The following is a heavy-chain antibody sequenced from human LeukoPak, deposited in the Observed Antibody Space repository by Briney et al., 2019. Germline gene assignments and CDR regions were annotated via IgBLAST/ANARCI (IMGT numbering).Heavy chain of an antibody. V-gene: IGHV4-59*01. D-gene: IGHD5-12*01. CDR2: IWDTEIT. CDR1: GGSIRSYF. CDR3: ARGLVLATDDAFNI. Sequence: SETLSLTCTVSGGSIRSYFWSWLRQPPGKGLEWIGYIWDTEITDYNPSLKSRVTISLDTSKNHFSLKLRSVTAADTALYFCARGLVLATDDAFNIWGQGTLVTVSS. J-gene: IGHJ3*02.